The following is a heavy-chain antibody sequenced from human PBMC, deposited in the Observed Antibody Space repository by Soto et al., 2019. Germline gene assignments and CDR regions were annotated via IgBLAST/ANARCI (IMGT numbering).Heavy chain of an antibody. J-gene: IGHJ4*02. Sequence: EVQGVESGGGLVQPGGSLTLSCAVSGFTFSDYTIDWVRQAPGKGLEWVGRIGEKFRGYTTQYAASVKGRFTISRDDSENSLYLQMDSLRSEDTAVYYCAVDTVGTGSYWDQGTLVTVSS. CDR1: GFTFSDYT. D-gene: IGHD5-12*01. V-gene: IGHV3-72*01. CDR2: IGEKFRGYTT. CDR3: AVDTVGTGSY.